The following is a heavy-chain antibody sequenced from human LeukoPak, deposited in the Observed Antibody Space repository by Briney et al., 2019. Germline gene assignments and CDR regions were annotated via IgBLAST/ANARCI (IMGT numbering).Heavy chain of an antibody. CDR3: MSWGGGINF. CDR2: INEYGNDK. J-gene: IGHJ4*02. V-gene: IGHV3-7*01. D-gene: IGHD3-16*01. Sequence: QSGGSLRLSCEGSGIPFRAFFMNWVRLVPGKGLEWVANINEYGNDKRYVDSVKGRFTTSRDNAKNTLYLQMDSLRAEDTAVYYCMSWGGGINFWGQGSLVIVSA. CDR1: GIPFRAFF.